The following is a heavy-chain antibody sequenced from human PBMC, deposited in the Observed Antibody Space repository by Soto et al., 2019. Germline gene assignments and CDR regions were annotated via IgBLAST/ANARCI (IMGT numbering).Heavy chain of an antibody. J-gene: IGHJ6*02. Sequence: EVQLVESGGGLVQPGGSLRLACAASGFAFGSYSMNWVRQAPGKGLEWIAYISSSSSPIYYADSVKGRFTISRDAAKNSLYLQMNRLREEGTAVYYCARDGGGASLGSAYYSYYGMDVWGQGTRVTVSS. CDR3: ARDGGGASLGSAYYSYYGMDV. CDR1: GFAFGSYS. V-gene: IGHV3-48*02. CDR2: ISSSSSPI. D-gene: IGHD3-16*01.